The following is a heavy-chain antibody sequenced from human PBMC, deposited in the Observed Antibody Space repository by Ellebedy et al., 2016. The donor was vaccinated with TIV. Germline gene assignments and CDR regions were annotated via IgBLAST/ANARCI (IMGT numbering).Heavy chain of an antibody. J-gene: IGHJ6*02. CDR3: ARVSVGDILTGYIDLYYYYGMDV. D-gene: IGHD3-9*01. V-gene: IGHV1-18*04. Sequence: ASVKVSCXASGYTFTSYGISWVRQAPGQGLEWMGWISAYNGNTNYAQKLQGRVTMTTDTSTSTAYMELRSLRSDDTAVYYCARVSVGDILTGYIDLYYYYGMDVWGQGTTVTVSS. CDR2: ISAYNGNT. CDR1: GYTFTSYG.